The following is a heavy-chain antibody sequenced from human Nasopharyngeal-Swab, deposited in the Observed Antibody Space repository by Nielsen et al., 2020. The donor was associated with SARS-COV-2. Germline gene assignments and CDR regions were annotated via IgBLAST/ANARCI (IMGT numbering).Heavy chain of an antibody. Sequence: SETLSLTCPVSGGSFNGFYWNWIRQAPGKGLEWIGEINHNERTNYNPSLKSRIAMLVDTSNNQVSLKVSSVSAGDTAVYYCARDGRVGDAYTGLDVWGQGTTVTVSS. J-gene: IGHJ6*02. V-gene: IGHV4-34*01. CDR1: GGSFNGFY. D-gene: IGHD5-24*01. CDR2: INHNERT. CDR3: ARDGRVGDAYTGLDV.